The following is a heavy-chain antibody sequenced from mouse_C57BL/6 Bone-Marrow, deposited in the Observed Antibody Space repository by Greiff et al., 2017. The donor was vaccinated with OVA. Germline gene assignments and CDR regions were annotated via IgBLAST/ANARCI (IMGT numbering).Heavy chain of an antibody. D-gene: IGHD1-1*01. J-gene: IGHJ1*03. V-gene: IGHV1-82*01. Sequence: VQLQQSGPELVKPGASVKISCKASGYAFSSSWMNWVKQRPGKGLEWIGRIYPGDGDTNYNEKFKGKATFTADTSSNTAYMQLSSLTTEDSAIYYCAREGYGSSPDVWGTGTTVTVSS. CDR1: GYAFSSSW. CDR3: AREGYGSSPDV. CDR2: IYPGDGDT.